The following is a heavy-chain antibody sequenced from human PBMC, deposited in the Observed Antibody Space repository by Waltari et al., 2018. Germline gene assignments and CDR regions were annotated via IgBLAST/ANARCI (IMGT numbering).Heavy chain of an antibody. CDR1: GYSFTSYW. D-gene: IGHD1-26*01. Sequence: EVQLVQSGAEVKKPGESLKLSCKGSGYSFTSYWIGWLRQMPGKGLEWMGIIYPGDSDTRYSPSFQGQVTISADKSISTAYLQWSSLKASDTAMYYCAGSIVGATYYWYFDRWGRGTLVTVSS. CDR3: AGSIVGATYYWYFDR. J-gene: IGHJ2*01. V-gene: IGHV5-51*03. CDR2: IYPGDSDT.